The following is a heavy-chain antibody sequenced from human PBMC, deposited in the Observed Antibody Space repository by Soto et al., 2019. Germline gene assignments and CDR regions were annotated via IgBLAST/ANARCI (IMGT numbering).Heavy chain of an antibody. J-gene: IGHJ3*02. Sequence: QVQLVESGGGVVQPGRSLRLSCAASGFTFSSYGMHWVRQAPGKGLEWVAVIWYDGSNKYYADSVKGRFTISRDNSKNTLYLQMNSLRAEDTAVYYCARDSGSNLPFDAFDIWGQGTMVTVSS. CDR2: IWYDGSNK. CDR3: ARDSGSNLPFDAFDI. V-gene: IGHV3-33*01. D-gene: IGHD4-4*01. CDR1: GFTFSSYG.